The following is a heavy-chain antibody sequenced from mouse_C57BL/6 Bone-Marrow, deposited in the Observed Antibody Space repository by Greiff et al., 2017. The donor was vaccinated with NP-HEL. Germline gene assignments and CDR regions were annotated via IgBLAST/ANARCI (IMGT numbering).Heavy chain of an antibody. D-gene: IGHD1-1*01. J-gene: IGHJ4*01. CDR1: GYTFTSYW. CDR2: IHPNSGST. CDR3: ANTEGAMDY. Sequence: QVQLQQPGAELVKPGASVTLSCKASGYTFTSYWMHWVKQRPGQGLEWIGMIHPNSGSTNYNEKFKSKATLTVDQSSSTAYMQLSSLTSEDAAVYYCANTEGAMDYWGQGTSVTVSS. V-gene: IGHV1-64*01.